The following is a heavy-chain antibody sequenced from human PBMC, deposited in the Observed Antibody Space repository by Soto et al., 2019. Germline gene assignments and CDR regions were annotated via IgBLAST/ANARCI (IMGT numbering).Heavy chain of an antibody. Sequence: QLQLQQWGAGLLKPSETLSLTCAVYGGSFSGYYWNWIRQPPGKGLEWIGEINHSGSTNYNPSLKSRVAISVDTSKNQFSLRLSSVTAAVTAVYYCARGWGSGVFDYWGQRTLVTVSS. CDR1: GGSFSGYY. CDR2: INHSGST. J-gene: IGHJ4*02. D-gene: IGHD6-19*01. V-gene: IGHV4-34*01. CDR3: ARGWGSGVFDY.